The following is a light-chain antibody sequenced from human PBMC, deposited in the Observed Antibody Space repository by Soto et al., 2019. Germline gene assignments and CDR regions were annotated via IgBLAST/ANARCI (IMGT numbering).Light chain of an antibody. J-gene: IGKJ1*01. V-gene: IGKV3-15*01. CDR2: GAS. CDR1: QSVATN. Sequence: VLTQSPATLSLSPGERATLSCGASQSVATNLAWYQQKPGQPPRLLIYGASTRATGIPARFSGSGSGTEFTLTISSLQSVDFAVYSCQQYNIWPWTFGQGGKADI. CDR3: QQYNIWPWT.